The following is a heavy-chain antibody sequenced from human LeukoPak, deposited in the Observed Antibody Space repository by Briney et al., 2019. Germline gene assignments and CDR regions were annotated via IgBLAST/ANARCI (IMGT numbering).Heavy chain of an antibody. V-gene: IGHV3-64*01. Sequence: PGVSLTLSCPPSGCSFSSYSMHWIRPPAGKELECVASSSTSWENTSHAPSVKGRFTISRDKSKNTMYLKMSSLTSDDMAVYYCARIDNSDYGCFDCGGQGALATAS. D-gene: IGHD4-11*01. CDR1: GCSFSSYS. J-gene: IGHJ4*02. CDR2: SSTSWENT. CDR3: ARIDNSDYGCFDC.